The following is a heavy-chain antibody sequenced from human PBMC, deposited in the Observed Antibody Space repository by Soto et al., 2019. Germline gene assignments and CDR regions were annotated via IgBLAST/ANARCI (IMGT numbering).Heavy chain of an antibody. CDR2: ISYDGSNK. CDR3: AKDRGSDTKGGFDY. D-gene: IGHD6-19*01. J-gene: IGHJ4*02. Sequence: GGSLRLSCADSGFTFSSYGMHWVRQAPGKGLEWVAVISYDGSNKYYADSVKGRFTISRDNSKNTLYLQMNSLRAEDTAVYYCAKDRGSDTKGGFDYWGQGTLVTVSS. CDR1: GFTFSSYG. V-gene: IGHV3-30*18.